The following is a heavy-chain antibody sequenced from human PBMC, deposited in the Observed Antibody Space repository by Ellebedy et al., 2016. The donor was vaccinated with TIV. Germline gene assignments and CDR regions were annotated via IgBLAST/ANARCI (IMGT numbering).Heavy chain of an antibody. CDR3: ARDGLGYYYDSSGYYSDNWFDP. V-gene: IGHV3-23*01. J-gene: IGHJ5*02. D-gene: IGHD3-22*01. CDR2: ISNTGSRT. Sequence: PGGSLRLSCAASGFTFSSYAMSWVRQAPGKGLEWVSTISNTGSRTYYADSVEGRFIISRDNSKKTLYLQMNSLRAEDTAVYYCARDGLGYYYDSSGYYSDNWFDPWGQGTLVTVSS. CDR1: GFTFSSYA.